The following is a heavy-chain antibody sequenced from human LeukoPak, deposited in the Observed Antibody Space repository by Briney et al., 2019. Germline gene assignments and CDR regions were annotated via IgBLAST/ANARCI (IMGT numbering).Heavy chain of an antibody. V-gene: IGHV1-2*02. J-gene: IGHJ4*02. CDR2: INPRSGGT. D-gene: IGHD4-17*01. Sequence: ASVTVSCKASGYSFIDYYMHWVRQAPGQGPEWMGWINPRSGGTTYAQKFHGRVTMTRDTSITTAYMELTRLTSDDTAVYCCARGDYGDSFDYWGQGTLVTVSS. CDR1: GYSFIDYY. CDR3: ARGDYGDSFDY.